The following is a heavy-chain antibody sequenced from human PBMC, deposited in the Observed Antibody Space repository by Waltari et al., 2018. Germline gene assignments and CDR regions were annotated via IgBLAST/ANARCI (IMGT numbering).Heavy chain of an antibody. CDR3: ARAPDILTGYPYYMDV. CDR1: GGSISSYS. CDR2: IYSSGST. J-gene: IGHJ6*03. Sequence: QVQLQESGPGLVKPSETLSLTCTVSGGSISSYSWSWIRQPPGKGLEWIGYIYSSGSTNYNPSLKSRVTISVDTSKNQFSRKLSSVTAADTAVYYCARAPDILTGYPYYMDVWGKGTTVTVSS. V-gene: IGHV4-59*01. D-gene: IGHD3-9*01.